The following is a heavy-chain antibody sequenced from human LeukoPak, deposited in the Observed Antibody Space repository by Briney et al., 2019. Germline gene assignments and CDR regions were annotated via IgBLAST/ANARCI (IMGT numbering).Heavy chain of an antibody. Sequence: SETLSLTCTVSGGSISSYSWSWIRRPPGKEREGIGKFYYSGSTNYNPSLKSRVTISVDTSKNQFSLKLSSVTAADTAVYYCARDPGSIVGATRGWFDPWGQGTLVTVSS. CDR2: FYYSGST. D-gene: IGHD1-26*01. J-gene: IGHJ5*02. CDR1: GGSISSYS. V-gene: IGHV4-59*01. CDR3: ARDPGSIVGATRGWFDP.